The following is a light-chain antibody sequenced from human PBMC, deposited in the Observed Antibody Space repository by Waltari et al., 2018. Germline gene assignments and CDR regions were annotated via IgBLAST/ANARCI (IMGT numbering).Light chain of an antibody. CDR2: DAS. CDR3: QLRSNRPPYA. Sequence: EIVLTQSPATLSLSPGQRATLSCRASQSVGRSLGWYQQKVGQAPRLPIFDASNRATGVPARFSGSGSGIEFTLTISRLEPDDFAVYYCQLRSNRPPYAFGQGTKLEMK. V-gene: IGKV3-11*01. J-gene: IGKJ2*01. CDR1: QSVGRS.